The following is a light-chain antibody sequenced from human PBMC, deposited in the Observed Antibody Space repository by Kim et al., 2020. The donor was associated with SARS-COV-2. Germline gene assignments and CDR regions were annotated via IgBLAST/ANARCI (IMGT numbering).Light chain of an antibody. Sequence: EIVMTQSPATLSVSPGERATLSCRASQSVGGNLAWYQQTPGQSPRLLIYGASTRATGIPARFSGSGSGTEFTLTISSLQSEDFAVYYCQQYNSWPRTFGQGTKVDIK. J-gene: IGKJ1*01. V-gene: IGKV3-15*01. CDR2: GAS. CDR3: QQYNSWPRT. CDR1: QSVGGN.